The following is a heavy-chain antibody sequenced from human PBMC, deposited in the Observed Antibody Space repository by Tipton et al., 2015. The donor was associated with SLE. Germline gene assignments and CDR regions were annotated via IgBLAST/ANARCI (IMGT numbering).Heavy chain of an antibody. CDR1: GGSFSGYY. V-gene: IGHV4-34*01. J-gene: IGHJ4*02. Sequence: KPSETLSLTCAVYGGSFSGYYWSWIRQPPGKGLEWIGEINHSGSTNYNPSLKSRVTISVDTSKNQFSLKLSSVTAADTAVYYCAREGGGLAAAGPDYWGQGILVTVSS. D-gene: IGHD6-13*01. CDR3: AREGGGLAAAGPDY. CDR2: INHSGST.